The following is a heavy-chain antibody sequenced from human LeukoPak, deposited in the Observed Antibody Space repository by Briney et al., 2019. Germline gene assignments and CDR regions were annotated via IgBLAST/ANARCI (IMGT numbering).Heavy chain of an antibody. Sequence: GGSLRLSCAASGFTFSSYEMNWVRQAPGKGLEWVSYISSSGSTIYYADSVKGRFTISRDNAKNSLYPRMNSLRAEDTAVYYCAELGITMIGGVWGKGTTVTISS. CDR3: AELGITMIGGV. CDR1: GFTFSSYE. J-gene: IGHJ6*04. D-gene: IGHD3-10*02. CDR2: ISSSGSTI. V-gene: IGHV3-48*03.